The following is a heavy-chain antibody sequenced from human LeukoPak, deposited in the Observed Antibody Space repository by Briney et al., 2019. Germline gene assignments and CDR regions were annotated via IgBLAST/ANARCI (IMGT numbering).Heavy chain of an antibody. CDR3: ARAVPGSYRAFDI. J-gene: IGHJ3*02. CDR1: GYTFTSYG. D-gene: IGHD3-16*02. V-gene: IGHV1-69*13. Sequence: SVKVSCKASGYTFTSYGISWVRQAPGQGLEWMGGIIPIFGTANYAQKFQGRVTITADESTSTAYMELSSLRSEDTAVYYCARAVPGSYRAFDIWGQGTMVTVSS. CDR2: IIPIFGTA.